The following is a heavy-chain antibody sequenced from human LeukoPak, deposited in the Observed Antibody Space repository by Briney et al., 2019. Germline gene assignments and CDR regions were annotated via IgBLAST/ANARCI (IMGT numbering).Heavy chain of an antibody. J-gene: IGHJ6*03. CDR3: ARDTSGYSYGFYYMDV. Sequence: GASVKVSRKASGYTFTGYYMHWVRQAPGQGLEWMGWINPNSGGTNYAQKFQGRVTMTRDTSISTAYMELSRLRSDDTAVYYCARDTSGYSYGFYYMDVWGKGTTVTVSS. CDR2: INPNSGGT. V-gene: IGHV1-2*02. D-gene: IGHD5-18*01. CDR1: GYTFTGYY.